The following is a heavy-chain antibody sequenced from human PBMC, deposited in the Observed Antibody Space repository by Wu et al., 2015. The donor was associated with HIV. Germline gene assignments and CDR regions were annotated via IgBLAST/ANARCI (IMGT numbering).Heavy chain of an antibody. J-gene: IGHJ3*02. CDR3: ARGLIDPDKIAVAGSHAFDI. Sequence: QVQLVQSGAEVKKPGSSVKVSCKASGGTFSSYAISWVRQAPGQGLEWMGRIIPIFGTANYAQKFQGRVTITADESTSTAYMELSSLRSEDTAVYYCARGLIDPDKIAVAGSHAFDIWGQGTMVTVSS. V-gene: IGHV1-69*13. CDR2: IIPIFGTA. CDR1: GGTFSSYA. D-gene: IGHD6-19*01.